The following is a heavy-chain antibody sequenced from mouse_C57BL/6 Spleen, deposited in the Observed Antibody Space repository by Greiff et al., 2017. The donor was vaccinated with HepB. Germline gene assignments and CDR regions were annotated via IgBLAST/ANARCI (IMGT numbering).Heavy chain of an antibody. CDR1: GYAFTNYL. J-gene: IGHJ2*01. CDR3: AREGYYGKGDY. V-gene: IGHV1-54*01. D-gene: IGHD2-1*01. CDR2: INPGSGGT. Sequence: VQLQQSGAELVRPGTSVKVSCKASGYAFTNYLIEWVKQRPGQGLEWIGVINPGSGGTNYNEKFKGKATLTADKSSSTAYMQRSSLTSEDSAVYFCAREGYYGKGDYWGQGTTLTVSS.